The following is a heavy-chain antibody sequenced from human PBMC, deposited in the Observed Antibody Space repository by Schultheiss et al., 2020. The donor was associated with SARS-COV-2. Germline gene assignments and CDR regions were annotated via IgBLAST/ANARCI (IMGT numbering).Heavy chain of an antibody. D-gene: IGHD5-18*01. CDR3: AKVKEYSYGFYYFDY. J-gene: IGHJ4*02. V-gene: IGHV3-74*01. CDR1: GFTFSSYS. Sequence: GGSLRLSCAASGFTFSSYSMNWVRQAPGKGLEWVSRINSDGSSTSYADSVKGRFTISRDNAKNTLYLQMNSLRAEDTAVYYCAKVKEYSYGFYYFDYWGQGTLVTVSS. CDR2: INSDGSST.